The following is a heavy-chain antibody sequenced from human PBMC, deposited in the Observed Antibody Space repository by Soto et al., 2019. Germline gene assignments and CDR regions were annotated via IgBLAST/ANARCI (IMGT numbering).Heavy chain of an antibody. CDR3: ARVSSVVAAYFDY. Sequence: GGSLRLSCAASGFTFSDYYMSWIRQAPGKGLEWVAYISSSSSYTNYADSVKGRFTISRDNAKNSLYLQMNSLRAEDTAVYYCARVSSVVAAYFDYWGQGTLVTVSS. J-gene: IGHJ4*02. CDR1: GFTFSDYY. CDR2: ISSSSSYT. D-gene: IGHD6-6*01. V-gene: IGHV3-11*06.